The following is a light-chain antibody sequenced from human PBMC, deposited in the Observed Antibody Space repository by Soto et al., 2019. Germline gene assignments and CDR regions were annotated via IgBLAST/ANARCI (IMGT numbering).Light chain of an antibody. CDR3: CSYVGSSKV. J-gene: IGLJ3*02. CDR1: SRDVGSYKF. Sequence: QSVLTQPASVSGSPGQSITISCTGTSRDVGSYKFVSWYQQHPGKAPKLMIFEVSKRPSGVSNRFSGSKSGNTASLTISGLQTDDEADYYCCSYVGSSKVFGGGTKLTVL. CDR2: EVS. V-gene: IGLV2-23*02.